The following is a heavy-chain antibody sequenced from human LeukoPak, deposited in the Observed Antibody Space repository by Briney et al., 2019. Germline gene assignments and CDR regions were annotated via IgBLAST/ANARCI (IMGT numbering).Heavy chain of an antibody. CDR3: AKEGTVAVYTGDGFDY. CDR2: IKGDGSDK. D-gene: IGHD6-19*01. J-gene: IGHJ4*02. CDR1: GFTCSKYW. Sequence: GGSLRLSCGASGFTCSKYWMSWVRQAPGKGLQWVANIKGDGSDKHYVDSVKGRFTISRDNSKNTLYLQMNSLRAEDTAVYYCAKEGTVAVYTGDGFDYWGQGTLVTVSS. V-gene: IGHV3-7*03.